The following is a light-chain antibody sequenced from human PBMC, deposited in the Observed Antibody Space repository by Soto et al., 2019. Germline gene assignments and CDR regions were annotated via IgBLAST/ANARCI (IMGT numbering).Light chain of an antibody. J-gene: IGKJ4*01. CDR3: QQRRNWPIT. CDR1: LNINNF. Sequence: EIVLTQSPATLSLSPGERATLSCRASLNINNFLAWYQQRPGQVPRLLRYDASNRATGVPARFSGSGSGTDFTLTSSNLEPDDFAVCYCQQRRNWPITFGGGTKMEIK. CDR2: DAS. V-gene: IGKV3-11*01.